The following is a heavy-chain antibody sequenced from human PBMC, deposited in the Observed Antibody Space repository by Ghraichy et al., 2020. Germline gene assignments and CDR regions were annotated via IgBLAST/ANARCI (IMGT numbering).Heavy chain of an antibody. D-gene: IGHD5-12*01. Sequence: SETLSLTCAVSGGSVSNNQWWSWVRQPTGKGLEWIGEIYNIGTTNYNSSLKSRVAISVDKSKNQISMKLTSVTAADTAVYFCVSHHETGGYGAFDIWGQGTMVTVSS. J-gene: IGHJ3*02. CDR3: VSHHETGGYGAFDI. CDR2: IYNIGTT. V-gene: IGHV4-4*02. CDR1: GGSVSNNQW.